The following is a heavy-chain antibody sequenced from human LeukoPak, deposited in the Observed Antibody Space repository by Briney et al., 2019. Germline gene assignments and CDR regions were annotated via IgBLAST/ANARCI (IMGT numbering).Heavy chain of an antibody. CDR1: GYSISSHY. CDR3: ARELPSLGDFWSGYYNRYYYYYMDV. V-gene: IGHV4-59*11. D-gene: IGHD3-3*01. Sequence: KPSETLSLTCTVSGYSISSHYWSWIRQPPGKGLEWIGYIYYSGSTNYNPSLKSRVTISVDTSKNQFSLKLSSVTAADTAVYYCARELPSLGDFWSGYYNRYYYYYMDVWGKGTTVTVSS. J-gene: IGHJ6*03. CDR2: IYYSGST.